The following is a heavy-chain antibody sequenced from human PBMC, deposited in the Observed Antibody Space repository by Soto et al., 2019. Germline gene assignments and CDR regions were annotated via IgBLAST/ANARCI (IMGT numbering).Heavy chain of an antibody. D-gene: IGHD2-2*01. CDR1: GYSFTNYD. J-gene: IGHJ5*02. CDR3: ARGGPYSSTWTTPKNWFDP. Sequence: ASVKVSCKASGYSFTNYDIICVRQAPGQGLEGMGGISVNNGKTNYAQKVQGRVTMTTDTSTRTAYMDLRSLRSDDTAVYYCARGGPYSSTWTTPKNWFDPWGQGTLVTVSS. CDR2: ISVNNGKT. V-gene: IGHV1-18*01.